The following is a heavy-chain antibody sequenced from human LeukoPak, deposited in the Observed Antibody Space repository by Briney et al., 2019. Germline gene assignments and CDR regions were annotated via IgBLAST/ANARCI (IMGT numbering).Heavy chain of an antibody. CDR3: ARHGENGDYGYYGMDV. CDR1: GYSFTSYW. V-gene: IGHV5-51*01. Sequence: GESLKISCKGSGYSFTSYWIGWVRQMPGKGLEWMGIIYPGDSDTRYSPSFQGQVTIPADKSISTAYLQWSSLKASDTAMYYCARHGENGDYGYYGMDVWGKGTTVTVSS. CDR2: IYPGDSDT. J-gene: IGHJ6*04. D-gene: IGHD4-17*01.